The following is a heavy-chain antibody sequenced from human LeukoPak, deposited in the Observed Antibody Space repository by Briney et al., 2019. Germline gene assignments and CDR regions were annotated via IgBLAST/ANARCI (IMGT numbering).Heavy chain of an antibody. Sequence: PSETLSLTCTVSGGSISSYYWSWIRQPPGKGLEWIGYIYYSGSTYYNPSLKSRVTISVDTSKNQFSLKLSSVTAADTAVYYCARVGSGSYYGFDYWGQGTLVTVSS. CDR2: IYYSGST. CDR3: ARVGSGSYYGFDY. D-gene: IGHD1-26*01. CDR1: GGSISSYY. V-gene: IGHV4-59*08. J-gene: IGHJ4*02.